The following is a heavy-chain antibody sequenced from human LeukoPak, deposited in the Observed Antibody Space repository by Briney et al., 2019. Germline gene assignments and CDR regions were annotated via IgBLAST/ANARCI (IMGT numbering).Heavy chain of an antibody. J-gene: IGHJ4*02. D-gene: IGHD4-17*01. V-gene: IGHV4-59*01. CDR1: GGSISSYY. CDR2: IYDSGSA. Sequence: PSETLSLTCGVSGGSISSYYWSWIRQPPGKGLEWIGYIYDSGSANYNPSLKSRLTISVDTSKNQFSLKLSSVTAADTTVYYCARGAFSGYGDFGFDYWGQGTLVTASS. CDR3: ARGAFSGYGDFGFDY.